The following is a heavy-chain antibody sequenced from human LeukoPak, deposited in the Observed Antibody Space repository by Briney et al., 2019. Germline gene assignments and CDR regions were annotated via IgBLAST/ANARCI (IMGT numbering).Heavy chain of an antibody. V-gene: IGHV3-23*01. Sequence: QPGGSLRLSCAASGFTFSSYAMSWVRQAPGKGLEWVSAISGSGGSTYYADSVKGRFTISRDNSKNTLYLQMNSLRAEDTAVYYCAKDMGFYGSGSRGPYYMDVWGKGTTVTVSS. CDR3: AKDMGFYGSGSRGPYYMDV. D-gene: IGHD3-10*01. CDR1: GFTFSSYA. CDR2: ISGSGGST. J-gene: IGHJ6*03.